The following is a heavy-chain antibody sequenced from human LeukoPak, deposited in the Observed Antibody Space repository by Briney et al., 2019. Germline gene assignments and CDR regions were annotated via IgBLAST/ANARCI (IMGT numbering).Heavy chain of an antibody. V-gene: IGHV3-30*18. D-gene: IGHD3-9*01. CDR1: GFTFSSYG. CDR3: AKGYLRYFDY. CDR2: ISYDGSNK. J-gene: IGHJ4*02. Sequence: GGSLRLSCAASGFTFSSYGMHWVRQAPGKGLEWVAVISYDGSNKYYADSVKGRFTISRDNSKNTLYLQMNSLRAEDTAVYYCAKGYLRYFDYWGQGTLVTVSS.